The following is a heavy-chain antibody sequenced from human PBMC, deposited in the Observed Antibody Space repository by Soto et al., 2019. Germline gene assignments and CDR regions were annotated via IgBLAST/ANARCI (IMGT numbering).Heavy chain of an antibody. CDR2: IIYSGST. D-gene: IGHD2-15*01. J-gene: IGHJ4*02. CDR3: ARRYGGTFDY. V-gene: IGHV4-59*08. CDR1: GGSISSYY. Sequence: QVQLQESGPGLVKPSETLSLTCTVSGGSISSYYWSWIRQPPGKGLNWFGYIIYSGSTNYNPSLKSRVTIPVDTSKNQYSLKLSSVTAADTAVYYCARRYGGTFDYWGQGTLVTVSS.